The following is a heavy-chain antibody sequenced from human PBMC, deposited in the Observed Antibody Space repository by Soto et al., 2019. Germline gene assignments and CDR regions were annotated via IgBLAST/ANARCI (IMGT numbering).Heavy chain of an antibody. V-gene: IGHV3-15*07. D-gene: IGHD3-22*01. CDR2: IKSKTDGGTA. CDR3: TTDSYSTIIVVRFDY. CDR1: GFTFSNAW. J-gene: IGHJ4*01. Sequence: GGSLRLSCAASGFTFSNAWINWVRQAPGKGLEWVGRIKSKTDGGTADFAAPVKGRFAISRDVSKNTVYLQMNSLKTEYTAVYYCTTDSYSTIIVVRFDYWGHGTLVTVSS.